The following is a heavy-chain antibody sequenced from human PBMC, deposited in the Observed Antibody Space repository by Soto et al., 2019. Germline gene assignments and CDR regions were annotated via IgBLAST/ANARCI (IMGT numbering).Heavy chain of an antibody. CDR3: VKGRVSGYSDGPTPTIYYCMEG. V-gene: IGHV3-64D*08. J-gene: IGHJ6*04. CDR1: GFTFSSYA. Sequence: PGGSLRRSCSASGFTFSSYAMHWVRQAPGKGLEYVSAISSNGGSTYYAGSVKGRFTISRDNSKNTLYLQVSSLRAEDTAVYYCVKGRVSGYSDGPTPTIYYCMEGWGKGTTVTVAS. D-gene: IGHD5-18*01. CDR2: ISSNGGST.